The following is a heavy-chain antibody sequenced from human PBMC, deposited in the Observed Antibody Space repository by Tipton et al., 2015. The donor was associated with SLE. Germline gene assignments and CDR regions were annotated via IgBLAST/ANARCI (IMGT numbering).Heavy chain of an antibody. J-gene: IGHJ5*02. V-gene: IGHV3-11*06. D-gene: IGHD2-2*01. CDR3: AGTGRAYCSSAGPDVDP. Sequence: LSLTCTVSGGSISTYYWSWIRQAPRQGLEWVSYISSGSSDLYYADSVKGRFTISRDNATKSLYLQMTSLRAEDTAVYYCAGTGRAYCSSAGPDVDPWGQGT. CDR2: ISSGSSDL. CDR1: GGSISTYY.